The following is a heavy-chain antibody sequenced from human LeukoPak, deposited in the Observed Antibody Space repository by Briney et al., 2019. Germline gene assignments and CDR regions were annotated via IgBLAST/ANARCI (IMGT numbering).Heavy chain of an antibody. CDR1: GGSISSYY. CDR2: IYTSGSI. D-gene: IGHD3-22*01. CDR3: ARDPGTYYCDI. V-gene: IGHV4-4*07. Sequence: SETLSLTCTVSGGSISSYYWTWIRQPAGRGPEWIGRIYTSGSIDYTPSLKSRVTMSVDTSTNQFSLRLTSVTAADTAVYYCARDPGTYYCDIWGQGTLVTVSS. J-gene: IGHJ4*02.